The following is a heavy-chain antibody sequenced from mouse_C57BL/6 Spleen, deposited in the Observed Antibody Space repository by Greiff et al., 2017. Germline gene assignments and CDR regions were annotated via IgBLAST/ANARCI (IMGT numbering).Heavy chain of an antibody. CDR3: AREEDDGYHLDY. D-gene: IGHD2-3*01. J-gene: IGHJ2*01. V-gene: IGHV1-53*01. CDR1: GYTFTSYW. Sequence: VKLQQPGTELVKPGASVKLSCKASGYTFTSYWMHWVKQRPGQGLEWIGNNNPSNGGTNYNEKFKSKATLTVDKSSSTAYMQLSSLTSADSAVYYCAREEDDGYHLDYWGQGTTLTVSS. CDR2: NNPSNGGT.